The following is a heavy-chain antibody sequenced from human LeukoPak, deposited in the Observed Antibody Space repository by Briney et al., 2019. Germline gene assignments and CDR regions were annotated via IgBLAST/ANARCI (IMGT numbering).Heavy chain of an antibody. J-gene: IGHJ4*02. CDR3: AKDPVEYR. Sequence: GGSLRLSCVASGFSFDTYSMSWVRQAPGKGLEWVSAISATGGRTYYEDSVKGRFTISRDNSKNTLYLQMNSLRADDTAVYYCAKDPVEYRWGQGTPVTVYS. CDR1: GFSFDTYS. V-gene: IGHV3-23*01. D-gene: IGHD3-3*01. CDR2: ISATGGRT.